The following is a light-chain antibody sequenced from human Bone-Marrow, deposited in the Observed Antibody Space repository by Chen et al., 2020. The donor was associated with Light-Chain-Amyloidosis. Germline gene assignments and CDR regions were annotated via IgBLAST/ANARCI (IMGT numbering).Light chain of an antibody. CDR1: SSDVGGVNP. CDR2: EVT. CDR3: SSYTVTNTLV. Sequence: QSALTHPASVSGSPGQSLSISRTGPSSDVGGVNPVSWYQQHPDEAHKLMIYEVTNRRSWVPDRFSGSKSDNTASLTISGLQAEDEADYFCSSYTVTNTLVYGSGTRVTVL. V-gene: IGLV2-14*01. J-gene: IGLJ1*01.